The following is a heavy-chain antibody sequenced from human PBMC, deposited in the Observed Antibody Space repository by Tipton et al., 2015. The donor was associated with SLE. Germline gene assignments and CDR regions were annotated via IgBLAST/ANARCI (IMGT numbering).Heavy chain of an antibody. CDR1: GGSFSGYY. D-gene: IGHD3-3*01. V-gene: IGHV4-34*01. J-gene: IGHJ6*02. CDR3: ARVLVMDV. CDR2: INHSGST. Sequence: TLSLTCAVYGGSFSGYYWSWIRQPPGKGLEWIGEINHSGSTNYNPSLKSRVTISVDTSKNQFSLKLSSVTAADTAVYYCARVLVMDVWGQGTTVTVSS.